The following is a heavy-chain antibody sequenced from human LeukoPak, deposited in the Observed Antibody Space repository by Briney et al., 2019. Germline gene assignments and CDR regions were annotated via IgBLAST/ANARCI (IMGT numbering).Heavy chain of an antibody. CDR3: ARDHDGMDV. J-gene: IGHJ6*02. Sequence: GGSLRLSCAASGFIIDDYAMHWVRQAPGKGLEWVSGIGWNSDNIGYADSVKGRFTISRDNAKNSLYLQMNSLRAEDTAVYYCARDHDGMDVWGQGTTVTVSS. V-gene: IGHV3-9*01. CDR2: IGWNSDNI. CDR1: GFIIDDYA.